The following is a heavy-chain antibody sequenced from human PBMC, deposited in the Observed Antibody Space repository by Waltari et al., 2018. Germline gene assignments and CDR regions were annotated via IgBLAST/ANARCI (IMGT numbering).Heavy chain of an antibody. V-gene: IGHV4-38-2*01. CDR1: GYSISSGYY. Sequence: QVQLQESGPGLVKPSETLSLTCAVSGYSISSGYYWGWIRQPPGKGLEWIGSIYHSGSTYYNPSLKSRVTISVDTSKNQFSLKRSSVTAADTAVYYCASPYSGYAGAAFDIWGQGTMVTVSS. CDR3: ASPYSGYAGAAFDI. J-gene: IGHJ3*02. CDR2: IYHSGST. D-gene: IGHD5-12*01.